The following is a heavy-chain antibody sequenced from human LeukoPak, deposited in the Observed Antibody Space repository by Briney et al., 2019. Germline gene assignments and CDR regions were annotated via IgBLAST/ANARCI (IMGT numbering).Heavy chain of an antibody. CDR2: IIPIFGTA. J-gene: IGHJ6*03. CDR3: ARADYSNYPQGTYYYYMDV. V-gene: IGHV1-69*05. CDR1: GGTFSSYV. Sequence: SVKVSCKASGGTFSSYVISWVRQAPGQWLEWMGGIIPIFGTANYAQKFQGRVTITTDESTSTAYMELSSLRSEDTAVYYCARADYSNYPQGTYYYYMDVWGKGTTVTVSS. D-gene: IGHD4-11*01.